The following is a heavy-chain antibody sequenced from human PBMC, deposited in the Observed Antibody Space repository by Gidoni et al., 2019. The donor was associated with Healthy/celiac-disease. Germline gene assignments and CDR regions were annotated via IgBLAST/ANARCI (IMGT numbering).Heavy chain of an antibody. Sequence: QVQLVQSGAEVKKRGSSVKVSCQAPGGTFSSYAISWVRQAPGQGLEWMGGIIPIFGTANYAQKFQGRVTITADESTSTAYMELSSLRSEDTAVYYCARDYCSSTSCYNNYYYYGMDVWGQGTTVTVSS. CDR1: GGTFSSYA. CDR3: ARDYCSSTSCYNNYYYYGMDV. J-gene: IGHJ6*02. V-gene: IGHV1-69*01. D-gene: IGHD2-2*02. CDR2: IIPIFGTA.